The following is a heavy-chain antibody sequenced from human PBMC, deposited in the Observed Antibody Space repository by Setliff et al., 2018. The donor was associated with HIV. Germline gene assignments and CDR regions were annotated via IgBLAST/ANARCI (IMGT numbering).Heavy chain of an antibody. CDR2: IIPILGIA. Sequence: KVSCKASGGTFSSYAISWVRQAPGQGLEWMGGIIPILGIANYAQKFQGRVTITADKSTSTAYMELSSLRSEDTAVYYCASAIVGLGYNFFSVDVWGKGTTVTVSS. CDR1: GGTFSSYA. J-gene: IGHJ6*04. D-gene: IGHD1-26*01. V-gene: IGHV1-69*10. CDR3: ASAIVGLGYNFFSVDV.